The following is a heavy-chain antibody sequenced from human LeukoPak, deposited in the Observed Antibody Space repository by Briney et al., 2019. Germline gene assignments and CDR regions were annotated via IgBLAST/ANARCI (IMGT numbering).Heavy chain of an antibody. Sequence: GGSLRLSCTASGFTFRSYAMNSVRQAPGMGLEWVSVINNSGDNTFSDSVKGRFTISRDNSKNMLYLQMSSLRGEDTAVYYCARSLKWNLVGFDYWGQGTLVTVSS. V-gene: IGHV3-23*01. J-gene: IGHJ4*02. D-gene: IGHD1-1*01. CDR1: GFTFRSYA. CDR3: ARSLKWNLVGFDY. CDR2: INNSGDNT.